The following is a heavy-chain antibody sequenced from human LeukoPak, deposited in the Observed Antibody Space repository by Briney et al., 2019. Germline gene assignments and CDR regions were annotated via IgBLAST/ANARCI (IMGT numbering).Heavy chain of an antibody. CDR3: ARVLRYYYDSSGSDY. CDR1: ENTFTNYY. D-gene: IGHD3-22*01. Sequence: GASVKVSCKASENTFTNYYMHWVRQAPGQGLEWLGIINPSGGSTSYAQKFQGRVTMTRDTSTSTVYMELSSLRSEDTAVYYCARVLRYYYDSSGSDYWGQGTLVTVSS. V-gene: IGHV1-46*01. CDR2: INPSGGST. J-gene: IGHJ4*02.